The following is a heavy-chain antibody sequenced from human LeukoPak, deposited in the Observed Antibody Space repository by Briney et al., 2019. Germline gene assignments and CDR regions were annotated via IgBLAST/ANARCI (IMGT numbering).Heavy chain of an antibody. V-gene: IGHV4-59*01. CDR3: ARGVAAAFDI. CDR2: IYYSGST. J-gene: IGHJ3*02. D-gene: IGHD2-21*01. Sequence: SETLSLTCTVSGGSIGSYYWTWIRQPPGKGLEWIGYIYYSGSTTYNPSLKRRVTISVDTSKNQFSLKLSSITAADTALYYCARGVAAAFDIWGQGTMVIVSS. CDR1: GGSIGSYY.